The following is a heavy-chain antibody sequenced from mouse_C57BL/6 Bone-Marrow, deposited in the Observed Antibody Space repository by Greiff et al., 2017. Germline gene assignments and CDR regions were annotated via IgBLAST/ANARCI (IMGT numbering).Heavy chain of an antibody. Sequence: LQQPGAELVKPGASVKLSCKASGYTFTSYWMHWVKQRPGQGLEWIGMIHPNSGSTNYNEKFKSKATLTVDKSSSTAYMQLSSLASEDSAVYQCTSGYDGSSSAWVAYGGQGTLVTVSA. CDR2: IHPNSGST. D-gene: IGHD1-1*01. CDR1: GYTFTSYW. V-gene: IGHV1-64*01. CDR3: TSGYDGSSSAWVAY. J-gene: IGHJ3*01.